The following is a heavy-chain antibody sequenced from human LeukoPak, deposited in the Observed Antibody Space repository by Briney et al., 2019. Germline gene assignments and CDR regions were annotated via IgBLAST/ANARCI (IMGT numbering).Heavy chain of an antibody. J-gene: IGHJ5*02. CDR3: VRQSFTYNSGWYWVDH. CDR2: FFRGGDT. V-gene: IGHV3-53*01. D-gene: IGHD6-19*01. Sequence: GGSLRLSCAASGFTVSSNYMSWARQAQGRGLEWVSVFFRGGDTYYGDSVKGRFTISRDDSKNTVYLQMDSLRAEDTAVYYCVRQSFTYNSGWYWVDHWGQGILVTVSS. CDR1: GFTVSSNY.